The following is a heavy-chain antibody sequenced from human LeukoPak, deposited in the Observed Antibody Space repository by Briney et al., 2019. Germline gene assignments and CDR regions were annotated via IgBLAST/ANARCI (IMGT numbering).Heavy chain of an antibody. CDR3: ARVQWELQFFDY. CDR1: GYTFTSYG. Sequence: ASVTVSCKASGYTFTSYGISWVRQAPGQGLEWMGWISAYNGNTNYAQKLQGRVTMTTDTSTSTAYMELRSLRSDDTAVYYCARVQWELQFFDYWGQGTLVTVSS. D-gene: IGHD1-26*01. J-gene: IGHJ4*02. V-gene: IGHV1-18*01. CDR2: ISAYNGNT.